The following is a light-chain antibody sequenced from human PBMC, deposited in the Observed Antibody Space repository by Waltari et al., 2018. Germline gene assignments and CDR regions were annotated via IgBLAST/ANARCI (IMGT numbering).Light chain of an antibody. CDR2: NTS. Sequence: DIQMTQSPSTLSASVGDRVTISCRASQNISPWLAWYQQKPGKAPILLIYNTSTLESGVPSRFGGSGSGTEFTLTITSLHPDDFATYSCQQYHNYSLTFGQGTRVEIK. CDR1: QNISPW. J-gene: IGKJ1*01. V-gene: IGKV1-5*03. CDR3: QQYHNYSLT.